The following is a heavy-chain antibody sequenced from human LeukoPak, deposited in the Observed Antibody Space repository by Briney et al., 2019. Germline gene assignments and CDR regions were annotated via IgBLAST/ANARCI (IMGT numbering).Heavy chain of an antibody. V-gene: IGHV3-48*01. CDR3: ARAIAAAGGMTN. Sequence: GGSLRLSCAASGFTFSSYSMNWVRQAPGKGLEWVSYISSSSSTIYYADFVKGRFTISRDNAKNSLYLQMNSLRAEDTAVYYCARAIAAAGGMTNWGQGTLVTVSS. J-gene: IGHJ4*02. CDR1: GFTFSSYS. D-gene: IGHD6-13*01. CDR2: ISSSSSTI.